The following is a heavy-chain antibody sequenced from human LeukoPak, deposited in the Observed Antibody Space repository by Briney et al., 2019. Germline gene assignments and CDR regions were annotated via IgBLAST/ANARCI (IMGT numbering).Heavy chain of an antibody. CDR1: GGSISSSNYY. V-gene: IGHV4-39*07. CDR2: IYHRGST. Sequence: SETLSLTCSVSGGSISSSNYYWGWIRQPPGKGLEWIGSIYHRGSTNYNPSLRSRVTISVDKSKNQFSLRLSSVTAADTAVYYCARMQSTSSSGDYYSYMDVWGKGAPVIVSS. CDR3: ARMQSTSSSGDYYSYMDV. J-gene: IGHJ6*03. D-gene: IGHD6-6*01.